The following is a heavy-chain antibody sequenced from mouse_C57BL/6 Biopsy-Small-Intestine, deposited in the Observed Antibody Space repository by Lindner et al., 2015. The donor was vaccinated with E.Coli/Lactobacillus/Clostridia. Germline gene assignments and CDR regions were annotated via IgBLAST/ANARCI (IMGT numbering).Heavy chain of an antibody. CDR1: GYAFSSYW. CDR2: IYPGDGDT. Sequence: VQLQESGAELVKPGASVKISCKASGYAFSSYWMNWVKQRPGKGLGWIGQIYPGDGDTNYNGKFKGKATLTADKSSSTAYMQLSSLTSEDSAVYFCARGAYGNYLLDYWGQGTTLTVSS. J-gene: IGHJ2*01. CDR3: ARGAYGNYLLDY. V-gene: IGHV1-80*01. D-gene: IGHD2-1*01.